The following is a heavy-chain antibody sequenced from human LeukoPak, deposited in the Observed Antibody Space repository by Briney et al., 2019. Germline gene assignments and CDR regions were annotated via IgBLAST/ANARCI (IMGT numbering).Heavy chain of an antibody. CDR2: IIPILGIA. J-gene: IGHJ3*02. CDR1: GGTFSSYA. CDR3: AEGIAGALAFDI. V-gene: IGHV1-69*04. Sequence: SVKVSCKASGGTFSSYAISWVRQAPGQGLEWMGRIIPILGIANFAQKFQGRVTITAEKSTSTAYMELSSLRSEDTAVYYCAEGIAGALAFDIWGQGTMVTVSS. D-gene: IGHD6-19*01.